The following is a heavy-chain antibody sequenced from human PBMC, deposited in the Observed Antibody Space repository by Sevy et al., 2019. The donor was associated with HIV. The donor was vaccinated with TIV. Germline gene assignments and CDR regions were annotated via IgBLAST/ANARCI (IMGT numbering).Heavy chain of an antibody. D-gene: IGHD4-17*01. J-gene: IGHJ3*02. CDR2: IRYDGSNK. CDR3: ATQQAPTVTNGGAFDI. CDR1: GFTFSSYG. Sequence: GGSLRLSCAASGFTFSSYGMHWVRQAPGKGLEWVAFIRYDGSNKYYADSVKGRFTISRDNSKNTLYLQMNSLRAEDTAVYYCATQQAPTVTNGGAFDIWGQWTMVTVSS. V-gene: IGHV3-30*02.